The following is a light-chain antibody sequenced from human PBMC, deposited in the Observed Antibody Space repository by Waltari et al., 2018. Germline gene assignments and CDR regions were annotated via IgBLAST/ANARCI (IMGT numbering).Light chain of an antibody. CDR1: QGNRHD. CDR2: AAS. Sequence: AIQMTQSPSSLSASVGDRLTITCRASQGNRHDLGWYQQKPGKAPNLLIYAASNLQSGVPSRFSGSGSGTDFTLTISSLQPEDFATYYCLQDYNYPHTFGQGTKVEIK. CDR3: LQDYNYPHT. V-gene: IGKV1-6*01. J-gene: IGKJ1*01.